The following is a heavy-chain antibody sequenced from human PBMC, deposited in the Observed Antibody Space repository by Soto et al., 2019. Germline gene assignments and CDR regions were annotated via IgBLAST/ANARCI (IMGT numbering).Heavy chain of an antibody. Sequence: QVQLQESGPGLVKASQTLSLTCSVSGVSLSSGAHYWGWIRQRAGKDLEFIGFIYHRGNTYYNPCLKSRLSISLDTSENHFFLNLTSVTAADTAVYYCARFWSSGNYGRGPFDYWGQGALVTVSS. J-gene: IGHJ4*02. D-gene: IGHD3-10*01. CDR2: IYHRGNT. CDR1: GVSLSSGAHY. CDR3: ARFWSSGNYGRGPFDY. V-gene: IGHV4-31*03.